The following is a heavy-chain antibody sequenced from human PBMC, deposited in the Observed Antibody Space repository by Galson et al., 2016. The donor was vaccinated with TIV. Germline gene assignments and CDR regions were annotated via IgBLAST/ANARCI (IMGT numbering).Heavy chain of an antibody. J-gene: IGHJ5*02. CDR2: IVPLSSSV. V-gene: IGHV1-69*13. CDR3: ARKMGGGTALHA. D-gene: IGHD3-16*01. Sequence: SVKVSCKASGGVFNNYAINWVRQAPGQGLEWMGGIVPLSSSVTYAPKFQGRMTITAGGKSFMELNSLTSDDTAAYYCARKMGGGTALHAWGQGTLVTVS. CDR1: GGVFNNYA.